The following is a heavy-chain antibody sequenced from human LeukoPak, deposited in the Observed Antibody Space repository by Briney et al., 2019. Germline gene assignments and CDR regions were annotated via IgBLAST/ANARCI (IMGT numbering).Heavy chain of an antibody. CDR2: ISSSSSYT. CDR1: GFTFSSYS. V-gene: IGHV3-21*01. CDR3: ASVGYSYGRPFDY. Sequence: PGGSLRLSCAASGFTFSSYSMDWVRQAPGKGLEWVSSISSSSSYTYYADSVKGRFTISRDNAKNSLYLQMNSLRAEDTAVYYCASVGYSYGRPFDYWGQGTLVTVSS. J-gene: IGHJ4*02. D-gene: IGHD5-18*01.